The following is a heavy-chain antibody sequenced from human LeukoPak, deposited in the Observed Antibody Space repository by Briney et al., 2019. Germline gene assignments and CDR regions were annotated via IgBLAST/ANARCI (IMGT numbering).Heavy chain of an antibody. CDR2: INWNGGST. Sequence: PGGSLRLSCVASGFTFDDYAMSWVRQAPGKGLEWVSGINWNGGSTGYADSVKGRFTISRDNAKNSLYLQMNSLRAEDTAVYYCARGERDGYNYYWYFDLWGRGTLVTVSS. D-gene: IGHD5-24*01. CDR1: GFTFDDYA. CDR3: ARGERDGYNYYWYFDL. V-gene: IGHV3-20*04. J-gene: IGHJ2*01.